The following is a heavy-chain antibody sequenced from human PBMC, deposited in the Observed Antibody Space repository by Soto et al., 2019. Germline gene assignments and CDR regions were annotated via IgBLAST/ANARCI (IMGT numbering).Heavy chain of an antibody. J-gene: IGHJ4*02. CDR1: GFSFRFYA. Sequence: EVQLLESGGGLVQPGGCLRLSCAAPGFSFRFYAIGLGPQAPGKGLEWVPVISGRGGSLYFADSVKGRFTISRDNSKNVLSLEMNSLRAEDTAIYFCAKGSIEYSASVDNWGQGTLVLVSS. V-gene: IGHV3-23*01. D-gene: IGHD5-12*01. CDR2: ISGRGGSL. CDR3: AKGSIEYSASVDN.